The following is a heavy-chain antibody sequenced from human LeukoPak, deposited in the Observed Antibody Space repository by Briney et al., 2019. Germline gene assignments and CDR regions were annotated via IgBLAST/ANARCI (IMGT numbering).Heavy chain of an antibody. J-gene: IGHJ3*02. CDR3: ARDGGLQLVRHAFDI. CDR2: IYHSGNT. CDR1: GGSISSGGYS. V-gene: IGHV4-30-2*01. Sequence: ASETLSLTCAVSGGSISSGGYSWSWIRQPPGQGLEWIGYIYHSGNTYYNPSLKSRVTISVDRSKNQFSLKLSSVTAADTAVYYCARDGGLQLVRHAFDIWGQGTMVTVSS. D-gene: IGHD6-13*01.